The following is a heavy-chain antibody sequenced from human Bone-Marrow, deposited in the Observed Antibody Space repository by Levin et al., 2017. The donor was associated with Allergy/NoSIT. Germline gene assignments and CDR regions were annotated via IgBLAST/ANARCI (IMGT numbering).Heavy chain of an antibody. CDR3: ARDRSFYYDSLGYTPSFDY. J-gene: IGHJ4*02. CDR1: GFIFGQYS. Sequence: GESLKISCAASGFIFGQYSMNWIRQAPGKGLEWVSYIDSGSFTIYYAESVRGRFTISRDNVKNSLYLQMDSLTADDTAVYYCARDRSFYYDSLGYTPSFDYWGQGSLVTVSS. CDR2: IDSGSFTI. V-gene: IGHV3-48*01. D-gene: IGHD3-22*01.